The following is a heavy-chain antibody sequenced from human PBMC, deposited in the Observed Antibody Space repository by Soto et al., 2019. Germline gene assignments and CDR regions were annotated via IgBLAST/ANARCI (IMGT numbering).Heavy chain of an antibody. J-gene: IGHJ6*03. D-gene: IGHD2-2*01. CDR3: ARGPRDIVVVPAAMHYYYYYYMDV. Sequence: SETLSLTCAVYGGSFSGYYWSWIRQPPGKGLEWIGEINHSGSTNYNPSLKSRVTISVDTSKNQFSLKLSSVTAADTAVYYCARGPRDIVVVPAAMHYYYYYYMDVWGKGTTVTVSS. V-gene: IGHV4-34*01. CDR2: INHSGST. CDR1: GGSFSGYY.